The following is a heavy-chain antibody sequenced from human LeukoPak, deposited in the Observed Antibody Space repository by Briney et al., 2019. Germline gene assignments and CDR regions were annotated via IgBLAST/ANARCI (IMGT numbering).Heavy chain of an antibody. CDR2: IIPIFGTA. CDR3: AGEMATKSSRGAFDI. D-gene: IGHD5-24*01. V-gene: IGHV1-69*06. Sequence: GASVKVSCKASGGTFSSYAISWVRQAPGQGLEWMGGIIPIFGTANYPQKFQGRVTITADKSTSTAYMELSSLRSEDTAVYYCAGEMATKSSRGAFDIWGQGTMVAVSS. J-gene: IGHJ3*02. CDR1: GGTFSSYA.